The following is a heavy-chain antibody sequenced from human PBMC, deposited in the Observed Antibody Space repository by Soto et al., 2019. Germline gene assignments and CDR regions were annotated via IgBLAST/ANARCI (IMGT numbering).Heavy chain of an antibody. D-gene: IGHD2-15*01. CDR1: GFTFSSYG. V-gene: IGHV3-30*18. J-gene: IGHJ4*02. Sequence: GGSLRLSCAASGFTFSSYGMHWVRQAPGKGLEWVAVISYDGSNKYYADSVKGRFTISRDNSKNTLYLQMNSLRAEDTAVYYCAKDGLGYCSGGSCHPINYFDYWGQGTLVTVSS. CDR3: AKDGLGYCSGGSCHPINYFDY. CDR2: ISYDGSNK.